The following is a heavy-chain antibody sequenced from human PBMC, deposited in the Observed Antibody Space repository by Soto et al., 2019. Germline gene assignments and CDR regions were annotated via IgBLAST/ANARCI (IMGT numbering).Heavy chain of an antibody. CDR1: GCSISSGGYY. V-gene: IGHV4-31*02. J-gene: IGHJ5*02. CDR2: IYYSGST. Sequence: PSETLTLTCTVSGCSISSGGYYWSWIRQHPGKGLEWIGYIYYSGSTYYNPSLKSRVTISVDTSKNQFSLKLSSVTAADTAVYYCARDIYDSSGYYHNWFDPWGQGTLVTVSS. CDR3: ARDIYDSSGYYHNWFDP. D-gene: IGHD3-22*01.